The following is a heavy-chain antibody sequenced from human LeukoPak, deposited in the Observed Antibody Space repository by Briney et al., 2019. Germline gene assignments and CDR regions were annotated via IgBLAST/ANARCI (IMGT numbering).Heavy chain of an antibody. D-gene: IGHD2-21*01. CDR3: ATYILNAGDSNWYDR. V-gene: IGHV3-7*01. CDR1: GFTFSNYW. CDR2: VNRDGGEK. J-gene: IGHJ5*02. Sequence: GGSLRFSCAASGFTFSNYWMNWVRQAPGKGLEWVANVNRDGGEKYYMDSVKGRFTISRDNTKNSLYLHMSSLRADDTAVYYCATYILNAGDSNWYDRWGQGTLVTVSS.